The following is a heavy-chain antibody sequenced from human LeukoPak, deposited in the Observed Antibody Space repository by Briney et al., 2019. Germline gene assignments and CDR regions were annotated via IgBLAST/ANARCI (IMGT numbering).Heavy chain of an antibody. V-gene: IGHV4-30-2*01. CDR1: GASISIDDYS. Sequence: PSQTLSLTCAVSGASISIDDYSWSWIRQPPGKGLEWIGYIHHNGSTYYNPSLKSRVTISVDRSKNQFSLNLSSVTAADTAVYYCARVSSTWYVGWFDPWGQGTLVTVSS. J-gene: IGHJ5*02. CDR2: IHHNGST. D-gene: IGHD6-13*01. CDR3: ARVSSTWYVGWFDP.